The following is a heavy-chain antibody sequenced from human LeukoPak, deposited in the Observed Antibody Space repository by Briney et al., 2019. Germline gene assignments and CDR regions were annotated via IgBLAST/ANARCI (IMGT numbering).Heavy chain of an antibody. CDR2: ISYDGSIK. CDR3: AKDPTGAGSYFDY. J-gene: IGHJ4*02. V-gene: IGHV3-30*18. Sequence: GGSLRLSCAASGFTFSSYGMHWVRQAPGKGLEWVAVISYDGSIKYYADSVKGRFTISRDNSKNTLNLQMNSLRAEDTAVYHCAKDPTGAGSYFDYWGQGTLVTVSS. CDR1: GFTFSSYG. D-gene: IGHD1-1*01.